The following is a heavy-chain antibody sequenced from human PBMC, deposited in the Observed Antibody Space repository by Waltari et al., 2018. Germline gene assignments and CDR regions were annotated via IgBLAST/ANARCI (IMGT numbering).Heavy chain of an antibody. CDR2: ISGTGGST. Sequence: EVQLVESGGDLVQPGGSLRLSCAASGFTFRSYAMSWVRLAPGKGLEGVSAISGTGGSTYYADSVKGRFTISRDNSKNTLYLQMNSLRAEDAAVYYCATRGTYYKFDYWGQGSLVTVSS. CDR3: ATRGTYYKFDY. J-gene: IGHJ4*02. V-gene: IGHV3-23*04. CDR1: GFTFRSYA. D-gene: IGHD1-26*01.